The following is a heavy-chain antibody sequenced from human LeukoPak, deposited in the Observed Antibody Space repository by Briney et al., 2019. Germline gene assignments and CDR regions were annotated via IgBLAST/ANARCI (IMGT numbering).Heavy chain of an antibody. CDR1: GGSISSYY. D-gene: IGHD3-9*01. J-gene: IGHJ4*02. CDR2: IYYSGST. CDR3: ASEHYDILTGYYPTYQFY. V-gene: IGHV4-39*07. Sequence: PSETLSLTCTVSGGSISSYYWGWIRQPPGKGLEWIGSIYYSGSTYYNPSLKSRVTISVDTSKNQFSLKLSSVTAADTAVYYCASEHYDILTGYYPTYQFYWGQGTLVTVSS.